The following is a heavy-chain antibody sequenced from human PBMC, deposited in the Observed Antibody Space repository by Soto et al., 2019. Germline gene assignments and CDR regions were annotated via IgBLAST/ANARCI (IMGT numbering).Heavy chain of an antibody. V-gene: IGHV1-24*01. CDR3: ATDQRIGIAVAGYDY. Sequence: EASVKVSCKVSGYTLTELSMHWVRQAPGKGLEWMGGFDPEDGETIYAQKFQGRVTMTEDTSTDTAYMELSSLRSEDTAVYYCATDQRIGIAVAGYDYWGQGTLVTVSS. CDR2: FDPEDGET. CDR1: GYTLTELS. D-gene: IGHD6-19*01. J-gene: IGHJ4*02.